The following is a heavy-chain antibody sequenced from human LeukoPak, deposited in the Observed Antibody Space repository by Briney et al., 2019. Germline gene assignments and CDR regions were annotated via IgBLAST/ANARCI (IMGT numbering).Heavy chain of an antibody. CDR3: ARVYSGYNLPGSLANYYFDY. Sequence: SETLSLTCTVSGGSISSYYWSWIRQPAGKGLGWIGRFYSGGSTDYNPSLKSRVTMSVDTSKNQFSLKLSSVTAAATAVYYCARVYSGYNLPGSLANYYFDYWGQGTLVTVSS. CDR1: GGSISSYY. CDR2: FYSGGST. J-gene: IGHJ4*02. V-gene: IGHV4-4*07. D-gene: IGHD5-12*01.